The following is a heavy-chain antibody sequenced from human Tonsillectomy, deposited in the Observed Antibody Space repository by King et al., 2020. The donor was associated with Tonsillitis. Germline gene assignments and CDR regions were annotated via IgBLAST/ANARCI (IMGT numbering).Heavy chain of an antibody. CDR1: GYSISSGFY. D-gene: IGHD4-17*01. CDR2: IYHSGST. CDR3: ARGRTTVDY. J-gene: IGHJ4*02. V-gene: IGHV4-38-2*01. Sequence: QLQESGPGLVKPSETLSLTCVVSGYSISSGFYWGWIRQPPGKGLEWIASIYHSGSTYYNPSLKSRVNISVDTSKSQFSLKLSSVTATDTAVYYCARGRTTVDYWGQGTLVTVSS.